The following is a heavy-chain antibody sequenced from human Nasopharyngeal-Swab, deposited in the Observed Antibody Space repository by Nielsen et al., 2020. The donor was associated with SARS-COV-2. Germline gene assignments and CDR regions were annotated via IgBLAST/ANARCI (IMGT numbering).Heavy chain of an antibody. Sequence: GGSLRLSCAASGFTFSSYTVNWVRQAPGKGLEWVSSISSSGTYIYYADSVKGRFTISRDNAKNSLYLQMTSLRAEDTAVYYCARDYGIGAYFYYGMDVWGQGTTVTVSS. D-gene: IGHD3-10*01. CDR2: ISSSGTYI. CDR3: ARDYGIGAYFYYGMDV. CDR1: GFTFSSYT. J-gene: IGHJ6*02. V-gene: IGHV3-21*01.